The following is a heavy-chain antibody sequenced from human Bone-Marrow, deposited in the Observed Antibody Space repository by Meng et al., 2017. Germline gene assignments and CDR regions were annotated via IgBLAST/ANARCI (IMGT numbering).Heavy chain of an antibody. D-gene: IGHD6-13*01. V-gene: IGHV1-2*06. J-gene: IGHJ4*02. CDR1: GNTFPAYW. CDR2: IDARSGDT. CDR3: VRDEDISAAGKLFGDY. Sequence: QVELVQLWVGLDDPGASGKVTCKPSGNTFPAYWLHWVRQAPGQGLDRMRRIDARSGDTQYAQKFQGRVTMTRDTSISTTYMELSRLRSDDTAVYYCVRDEDISAAGKLFGDYWGQGTLVTVSS.